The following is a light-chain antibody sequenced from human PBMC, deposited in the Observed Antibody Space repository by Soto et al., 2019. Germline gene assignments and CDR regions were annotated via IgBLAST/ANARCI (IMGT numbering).Light chain of an antibody. CDR2: AAS. J-gene: IGKJ1*01. Sequence: DIQLTQSPSLLSASVGDGVPITCRASQGISSYLAWYQQKPGKAPKLLIYAASTLQSGVPLRFSGSGSGTSFTLTISSLQPEDFATYYCQQLLSYPITFGQGTNVDIK. CDR1: QGISSY. V-gene: IGKV1-9*01. CDR3: QQLLSYPIT.